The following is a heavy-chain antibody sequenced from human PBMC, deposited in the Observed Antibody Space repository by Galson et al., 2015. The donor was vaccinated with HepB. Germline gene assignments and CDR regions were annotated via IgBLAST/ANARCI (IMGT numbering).Heavy chain of an antibody. Sequence: SVKVSCKASGGTFSTNAVGWVRQAPGQGLEWMGRILPIRDIANYAQKFQGRVTITADKSTSTAYMELTNLRSEDTTLYYCSRGAVPAANAPFDYWGQGTLVAVSS. D-gene: IGHD2-2*01. CDR3: SRGAVPAANAPFDY. CDR1: GGTFSTNA. CDR2: ILPIRDIA. V-gene: IGHV1-69*04. J-gene: IGHJ4*02.